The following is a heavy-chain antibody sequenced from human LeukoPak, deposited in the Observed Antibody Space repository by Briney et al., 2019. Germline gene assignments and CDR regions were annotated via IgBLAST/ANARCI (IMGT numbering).Heavy chain of an antibody. Sequence: GESLKISCKGYGYSFTSYWIGWVRQMPGKGLEWMGIIFPGDSDTRYSPSFQGQVTISADKSISTAYLQWSSLKASDTAMYYCARPAPRYSSTWYNFHFDYWGQGTLVTVSS. V-gene: IGHV5-51*01. CDR1: GYSFTSYW. J-gene: IGHJ4*02. D-gene: IGHD6-13*01. CDR3: ARPAPRYSSTWYNFHFDY. CDR2: IFPGDSDT.